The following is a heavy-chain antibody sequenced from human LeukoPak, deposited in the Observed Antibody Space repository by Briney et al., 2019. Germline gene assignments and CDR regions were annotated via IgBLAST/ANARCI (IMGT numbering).Heavy chain of an antibody. CDR2: INHSGST. D-gene: IGHD2-15*01. Sequence: WETLSLTCAVYGGSFSGYYWSWIRQPPGKGLEWIGEINHSGSTNYNPSLKSRVTISVDTSKNQFSLKLSSVTAADTAVYYCARGTVVVVAATYFDYWGQGTLVTVSS. J-gene: IGHJ4*02. CDR3: ARGTVVVVAATYFDY. CDR1: GGSFSGYY. V-gene: IGHV4-34*01.